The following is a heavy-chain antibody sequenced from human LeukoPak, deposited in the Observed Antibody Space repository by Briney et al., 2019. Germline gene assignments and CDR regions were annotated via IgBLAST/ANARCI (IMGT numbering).Heavy chain of an antibody. D-gene: IGHD3-10*01. CDR3: AKDLGPLPMEVFDY. CDR1: GFTFSSYS. Sequence: GGSLRLSCAASGFTFSSYSMNWVRQAPGKGLEWVSSISSSSSYIYYADSVKGRFTISRDNAKNSLYLQMNSLRAEDTAVYYCAKDLGPLPMEVFDYWGQGTLVTVSS. J-gene: IGHJ4*02. V-gene: IGHV3-21*04. CDR2: ISSSSSYI.